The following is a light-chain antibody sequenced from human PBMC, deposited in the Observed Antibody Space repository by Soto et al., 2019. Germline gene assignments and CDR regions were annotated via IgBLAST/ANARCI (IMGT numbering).Light chain of an antibody. CDR3: SSYTSSSTMV. J-gene: IGLJ2*01. CDR2: EVS. CDR1: NSDVGGYNY. Sequence: SVLTQPASVSGSPGQSITISCTGTNSDVGGYNYVSWYQQNPGKAPKLMIYEVSNRPSAVSNRFSGSKSGTTASLTISGLQAEDEADYYCSSYTSSSTMVFGGGTQLTVL. V-gene: IGLV2-14*01.